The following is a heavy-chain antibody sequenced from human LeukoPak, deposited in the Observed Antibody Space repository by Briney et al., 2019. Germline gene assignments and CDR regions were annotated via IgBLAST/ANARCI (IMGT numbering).Heavy chain of an antibody. Sequence: ASVSVSCKASGYTFSNYGISWVRQAPGRGLERMGWISNYDGRRNYAQNFQGRLTMTTDTSTSTAYMELRSLRPDDTAVYYCARDFLEAEGCTEDYFDYWGQGTLVTVSS. CDR2: ISNYDGRR. V-gene: IGHV1-18*01. D-gene: IGHD2-15*01. J-gene: IGHJ4*02. CDR3: ARDFLEAEGCTEDYFDY. CDR1: GYTFSNYG.